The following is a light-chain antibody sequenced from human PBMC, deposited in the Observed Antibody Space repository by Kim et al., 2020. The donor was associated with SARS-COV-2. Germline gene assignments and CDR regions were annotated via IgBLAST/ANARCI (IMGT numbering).Light chain of an antibody. CDR1: SSDVGGYNY. J-gene: IGLJ3*02. CDR3: CSYAGSYTWV. Sequence: QPALTQPRSVSGSPGQSVTISCTGTSSDVGGYNYVSWYQQHPGKAPKLMIYDVSKWPSGVPDRFSGSKSGNTASLTISGLQAEDEADYYCCSYAGSYTWVFGGGTQLTVL. V-gene: IGLV2-11*01. CDR2: DVS.